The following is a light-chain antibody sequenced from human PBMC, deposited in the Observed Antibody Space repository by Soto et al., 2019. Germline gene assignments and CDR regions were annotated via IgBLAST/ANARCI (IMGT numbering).Light chain of an antibody. Sequence: QMTQSPSSLSASVGDRVTITCRASQSISRYLNWYQQKPGRAPELLIYGASSLQSGVPSRFSGSGSGTDFTLTISRLEPEDFAVYYCQQYGSSPITFGQGTRLEI. CDR2: GAS. V-gene: IGKV1-39*01. CDR1: QSISRY. CDR3: QQYGSSPIT. J-gene: IGKJ5*01.